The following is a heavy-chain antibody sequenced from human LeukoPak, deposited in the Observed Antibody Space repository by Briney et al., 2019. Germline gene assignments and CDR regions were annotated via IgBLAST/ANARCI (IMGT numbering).Heavy chain of an antibody. D-gene: IGHD3-9*01. Sequence: SETLSLTCTVPGGSISSYYLSWIRQTAGKGLERIGRIYTSGNTNYNPSLQSRVTMSVDTSKNQVSLKLSSVTAADTAVYYCARAITIWDYWGQGTLVTVSS. CDR3: ARAITIWDY. CDR2: IYTSGNT. V-gene: IGHV4-4*07. CDR1: GGSISSYY. J-gene: IGHJ4*02.